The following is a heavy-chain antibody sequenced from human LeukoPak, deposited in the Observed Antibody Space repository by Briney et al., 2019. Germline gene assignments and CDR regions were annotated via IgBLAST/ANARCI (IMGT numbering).Heavy chain of an antibody. Sequence: GGSLRLSCAASGFTLSSYWMSWIRQAPGKGLEWVSYISSSGSTIYYADSVKGRFTISRNNAKNSLYLQMNSVRAEETAVYYCARVPPSSGAFDNWGQGDLCTVSS. J-gene: IGHJ4*02. D-gene: IGHD2-15*01. CDR2: ISSSGSTI. CDR3: ARVPPSSGAFDN. V-gene: IGHV3-11*01. CDR1: GFTLSSYW.